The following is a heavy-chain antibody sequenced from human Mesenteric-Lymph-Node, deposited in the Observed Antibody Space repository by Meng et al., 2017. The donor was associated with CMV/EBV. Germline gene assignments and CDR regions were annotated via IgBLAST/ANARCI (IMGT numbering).Heavy chain of an antibody. Sequence: SETLSLTCTVSGGSISSSSYYWGWIRQPPGKGLEWIGSIYYSGSTYYNPSLKSRVTISVDTSKNQFSLKLSSVTAADTAVYYCARHLPRVFGDYPGPIDYWGQGTLVTVSS. CDR3: ARHLPRVFGDYPGPIDY. CDR1: GGSISSSSYY. D-gene: IGHD4-17*01. V-gene: IGHV4-39*01. J-gene: IGHJ4*02. CDR2: IYYSGST.